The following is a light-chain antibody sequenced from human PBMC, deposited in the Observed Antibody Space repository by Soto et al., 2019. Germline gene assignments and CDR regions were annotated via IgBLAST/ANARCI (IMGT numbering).Light chain of an antibody. J-gene: IGKJ5*01. CDR3: QQRDSWPIT. CDR1: QNVNNR. V-gene: IGKV3D-20*02. Sequence: EILLTQSPGSLSVFAGERASLSCRASQNVNNRLAWYQQKAGQAPRLLISGASSRATGIPDRFSGSGSGTDFTLTINSLEPDDFEVYYCQQRDSWPITFGQGTRLEIK. CDR2: GAS.